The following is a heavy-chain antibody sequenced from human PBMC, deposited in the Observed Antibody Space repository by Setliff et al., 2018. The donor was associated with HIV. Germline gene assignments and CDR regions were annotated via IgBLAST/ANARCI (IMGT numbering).Heavy chain of an antibody. V-gene: IGHV1-2*02. J-gene: IGHJ4*02. CDR2: INPNNGGT. Sequence: ASVKVSCKASGYTFTGYYMHWVRQAPGQGLEWMGWINPNNGGTNYAQKFQGRVTMTRDTSISTAYMELSRLRSDDTAVYYCARDGYSSSWYVISGSFDYWGQGILVTVS. CDR1: GYTFTGYY. D-gene: IGHD6-13*01. CDR3: ARDGYSSSWYVISGSFDY.